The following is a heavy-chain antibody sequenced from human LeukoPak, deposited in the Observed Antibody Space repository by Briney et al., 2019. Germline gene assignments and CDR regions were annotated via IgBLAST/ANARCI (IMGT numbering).Heavy chain of an antibody. J-gene: IGHJ4*02. CDR2: IYYSGST. V-gene: IGHV4-31*03. D-gene: IGHD6-19*01. CDR1: GGSISSGGYY. Sequence: SQTLSLTCTVSGGSISSGGYYWSWIRQHPGKGLEWIRYIYYSGSTYYNPSLKSRVTISVDTSKNQFSLKLSSVTAADTAVYYCARSPDSSGWYWDYWGQGTLVTVSS. CDR3: ARSPDSSGWYWDY.